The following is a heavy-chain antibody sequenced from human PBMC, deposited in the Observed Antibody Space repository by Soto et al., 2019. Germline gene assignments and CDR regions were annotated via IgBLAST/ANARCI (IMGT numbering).Heavy chain of an antibody. V-gene: IGHV3-7*01. CDR3: ARLSSVDSRYFFDY. J-gene: IGHJ4*02. CDR1: GFTFSNYW. CDR2: IKQDGSDK. Sequence: GGSLRLSCVASGFTFSNYWMSWVRQAPGKGLEWVANIKQDGSDKYYEASVKGRFTFSRDNAKNSLNLQMNSLRTEDTAVYYCARLSSVDSRYFFDYWGQGTLVTVSS. D-gene: IGHD3-22*01.